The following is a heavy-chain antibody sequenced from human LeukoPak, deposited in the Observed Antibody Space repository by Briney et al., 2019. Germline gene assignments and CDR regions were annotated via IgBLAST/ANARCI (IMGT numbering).Heavy chain of an antibody. CDR2: IYYSGST. J-gene: IGHJ4*02. CDR1: GGSISSYY. CDR3: ARREVVTDTFDY. V-gene: IGHV4-59*01. Sequence: SETLSLTCTVSGGSISSYYWSWIRQPPGKGLEWIGYIYYSGSTNYNPSLKSRVTISVDTSKNQFSLKLSSVTAADTAVYYCARREVVTDTFDYWGQGTLVNVSS. D-gene: IGHD2-21*02.